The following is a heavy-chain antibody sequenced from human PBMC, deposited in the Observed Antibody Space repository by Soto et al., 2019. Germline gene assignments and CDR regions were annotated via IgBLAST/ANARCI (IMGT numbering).Heavy chain of an antibody. J-gene: IGHJ4*02. CDR3: AKDQVPDY. CDR1: GFTFSSYG. CDR2: ISYDGSNK. V-gene: IGHV3-30*18. Sequence: GGSLRLSCAASGFTFSSYGMHWVRQAPGKGLEWVAVISYDGSNKYYADSVKGRFTISRDNSKNTLYLQMNSLRAEDTAVYYCAKDQVPDYWGQGTLVTAPQ.